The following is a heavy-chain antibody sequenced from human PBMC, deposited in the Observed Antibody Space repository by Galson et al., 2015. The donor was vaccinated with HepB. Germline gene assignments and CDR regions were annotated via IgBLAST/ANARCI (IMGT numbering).Heavy chain of an antibody. Sequence: SLRLSCAASGFTFSSYAMSRVRQAPGKGLEWVSAISGSGGSTSYADSVKGRFTISRDNSKNTLYLQMNSLRAEDTAVYYCAKGDIWSVYYNWFDAWGLGTLVTVSS. CDR1: GFTFSSYA. J-gene: IGHJ5*02. CDR3: AKGDIWSVYYNWFDA. V-gene: IGHV3-23*01. D-gene: IGHD3-3*01. CDR2: ISGSGGST.